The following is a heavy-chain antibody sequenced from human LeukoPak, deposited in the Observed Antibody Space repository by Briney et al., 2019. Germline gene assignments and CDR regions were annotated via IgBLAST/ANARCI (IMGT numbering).Heavy chain of an antibody. CDR3: ARVPCTFSCYYYYGMDV. V-gene: IGHV1-18*01. CDR2: ISGYNGNA. Sequence: ASVKVSCKTSGYTFTNYGISWVRQAPGQGLEWLGWISGYNGNANHAQKLQGRVTMTTDTSTTTAYMEVRSLRSDDTAVYYCARVPCTFSCYYYYGMDVWGQGTTVTVSS. D-gene: IGHD2-8*01. J-gene: IGHJ6*02. CDR1: GYTFTNYG.